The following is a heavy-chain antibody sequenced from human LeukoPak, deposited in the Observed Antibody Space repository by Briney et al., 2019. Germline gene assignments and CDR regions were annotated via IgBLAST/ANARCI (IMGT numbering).Heavy chain of an antibody. V-gene: IGHV3-23*01. D-gene: IGHD3-10*01. Sequence: GGSLRLSCAASGFTFSSYAMSWVRQAPGKGLEWVSAISGSGGSTYYADSVKGRFTISRDNSKNTLYLQMTSLRAEDTAVYYCARGGVLLWFGESYYFDYWGQGTLVTVSS. CDR3: ARGGVLLWFGESYYFDY. CDR1: GFTFSSYA. J-gene: IGHJ4*02. CDR2: ISGSGGST.